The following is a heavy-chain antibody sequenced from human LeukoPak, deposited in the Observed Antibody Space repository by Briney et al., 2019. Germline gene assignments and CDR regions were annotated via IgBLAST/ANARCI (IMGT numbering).Heavy chain of an antibody. CDR1: GGSISSYY. CDR2: IYTSGSI. D-gene: IGHD1-26*01. J-gene: IGHJ6*02. V-gene: IGHV4-4*07. CDR3: ERKGSHYYYGMDV. Sequence: PSETLSLTCTLSGGSISSYYWSWIPQPAGKGLEWIRRIYTSGSIKYNPPLQRRVTMSVDTSKNPFSLKLRSVTAADAAVYYCERKGSHYYYGMDVWGQGTTVTVSS.